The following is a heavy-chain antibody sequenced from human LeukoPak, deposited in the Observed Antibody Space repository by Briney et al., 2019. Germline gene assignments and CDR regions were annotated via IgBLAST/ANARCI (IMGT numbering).Heavy chain of an antibody. CDR3: AREHRSSKYFDS. CDR1: GGSIAVNHYY. V-gene: IGHV4-39*02. Sequence: KPSETLSLTCSVSGGSIAVNHYYWGWIRQPPGRGLEWIGSGLYTGNTYSNPSLRSRVTISVDTSKNEFSLKMNSVTAADTAVYYCAREHRSSKYFDSWGQGALMIVSS. J-gene: IGHJ4*02. D-gene: IGHD6-6*01. CDR2: GLYTGNT.